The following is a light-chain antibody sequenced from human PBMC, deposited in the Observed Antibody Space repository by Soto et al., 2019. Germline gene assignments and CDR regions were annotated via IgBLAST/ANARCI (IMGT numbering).Light chain of an antibody. CDR1: QSTDSSS. Sequence: EVVLTQSPGTLYLSPGERATLSCRASQSTDSSSLAWYQQTPGQTPRLLIYGASTRATGVSDRFSGSGSGTDFTLSISRLEPEDFGVYYGQKYGGSTLVTFGPGTKVEVK. CDR2: GAS. V-gene: IGKV3-20*01. J-gene: IGKJ3*01. CDR3: QKYGGSTLVT.